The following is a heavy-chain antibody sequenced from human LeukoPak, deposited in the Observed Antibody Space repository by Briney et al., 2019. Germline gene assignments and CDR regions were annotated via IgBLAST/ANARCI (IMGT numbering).Heavy chain of an antibody. CDR3: ARGGIYSSSWYGFTDAFDI. Sequence: AASVKVSCKASGYTFTGYYMHWVRQAPGQGLEWMGWINPNSGGTNYAQKFQGWVTMTRDTSISTAYMELSRLRSDDTAVYYCARGGIYSSSWYGFTDAFDIWGRGTMVTVSS. J-gene: IGHJ3*02. D-gene: IGHD6-13*01. V-gene: IGHV1-2*04. CDR2: INPNSGGT. CDR1: GYTFTGYY.